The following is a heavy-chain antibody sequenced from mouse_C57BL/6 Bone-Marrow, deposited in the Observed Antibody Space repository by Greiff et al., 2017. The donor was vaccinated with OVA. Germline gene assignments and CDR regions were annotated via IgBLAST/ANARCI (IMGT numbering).Heavy chain of an antibody. V-gene: IGHV5S21*01. D-gene: IGHD2-5*01. CDR3: ARDKWACYSIYYAMDC. Sequence: EVQGVESGEGLVKPGGSLKLSCAASGFTFSSYAMSWVRQTPEKRLEWVAYISSGGDYIYYADTVKGRFTISRANARNTLYLQMSSLKSEDTAMYYCARDKWACYSIYYAMDCWGQGASVTVS. CDR2: ISSGGDYI. CDR1: GFTFSSYA. J-gene: IGHJ4*01.